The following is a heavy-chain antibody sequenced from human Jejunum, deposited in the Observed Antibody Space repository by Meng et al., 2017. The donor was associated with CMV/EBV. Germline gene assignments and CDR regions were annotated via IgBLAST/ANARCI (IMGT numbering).Heavy chain of an antibody. CDR1: GFTFSGDW. CDR2: INGDGTSS. J-gene: IGHJ4*02. V-gene: IGHV3-74*01. CDR3: VTNVYCSGGGCRNY. Sequence: SGFTFSGDWMHWVRQAPGKALMLVSRINGDGTSSGYADSVKGRFTISRDNANNMLYLQLDSLRAEDTAVYYCVTNVYCSGGGCRNYWGQGTLVTVSS. D-gene: IGHD2-15*01.